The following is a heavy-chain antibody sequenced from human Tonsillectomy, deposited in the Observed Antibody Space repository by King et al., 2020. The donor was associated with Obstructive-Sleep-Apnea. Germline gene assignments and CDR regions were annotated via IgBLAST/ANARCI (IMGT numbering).Heavy chain of an antibody. CDR3: ASCPAGSSGSDFDY. V-gene: IGHV3-30-3*01. CDR2: ISYDGSNK. CDR1: GFTFSSYT. Sequence: HVQLVESGGGVVQPGRSLRLSCAASGFTFSSYTMHWVRQAPGKGLEWVAVISYDGSNKYYADSVKGRFTISRDNSKNTLSLQMNSLRAEDTAVYYCASCPAGSSGSDFDYWGQGTLVTVSS. D-gene: IGHD3-3*01. J-gene: IGHJ4*02.